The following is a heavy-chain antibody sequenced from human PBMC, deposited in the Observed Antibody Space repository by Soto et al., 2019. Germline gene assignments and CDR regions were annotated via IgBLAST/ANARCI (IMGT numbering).Heavy chain of an antibody. V-gene: IGHV3-30-3*01. CDR1: GFTFSSYA. Sequence: QVQLVESGGGVVQPGRSLRLSCAASGFTFSSYAMHWVRQAPGKGLEWVAVISYDGSNKYYADSVKGRFTISRDNSKNTLYLQMNSLRAEDTAVYYCARDVEAAGFFDYWGQGTLFTVSS. CDR3: ARDVEAAGFFDY. D-gene: IGHD6-13*01. J-gene: IGHJ4*02. CDR2: ISYDGSNK.